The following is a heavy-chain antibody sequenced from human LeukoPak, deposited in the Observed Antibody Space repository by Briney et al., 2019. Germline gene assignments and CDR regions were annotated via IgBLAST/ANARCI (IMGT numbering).Heavy chain of an antibody. CDR1: GGSISSYY. CDR2: IYYSGST. CDR3: ARQALYSYGFYYFDY. J-gene: IGHJ4*02. D-gene: IGHD5-18*01. V-gene: IGHV4-59*08. Sequence: SETLSLTCTVSGGSISSYYWSWIRQPPGKGLEWIGYIYYSGSTNYNPSLKSRVTISVDTSKNQFSLKLSSVTAADTAVYYCARQALYSYGFYYFDYWGQGTLVTVSS.